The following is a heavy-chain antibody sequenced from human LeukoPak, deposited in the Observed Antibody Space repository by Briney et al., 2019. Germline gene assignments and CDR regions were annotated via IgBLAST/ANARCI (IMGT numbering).Heavy chain of an antibody. J-gene: IGHJ4*02. CDR2: ISPSGDGT. CDR1: GYTFTSYY. CDR3: ARAYSGYAPNDY. D-gene: IGHD5-12*01. V-gene: IGHV1-46*01. Sequence: ASVKVSCKASGYTFTSYYVHWVRQAPGQGLEWMGIISPSGDGTTYAQKFQGRVTMSRDTSTSTVSMELSSLRSEDTAVYYCARAYSGYAPNDYWGQGTLVTVSS.